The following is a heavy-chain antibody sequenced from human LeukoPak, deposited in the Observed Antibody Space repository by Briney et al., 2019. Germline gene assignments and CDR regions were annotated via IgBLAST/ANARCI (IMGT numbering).Heavy chain of an antibody. CDR2: ISHDGDTT. CDR1: GFTFSSYV. CDR3: APGKFDY. J-gene: IGHJ4*02. V-gene: IGHV3-64D*06. Sequence: SGGSLRLSCSASGFTFSSYVMHWVRQAPGKGLEYVSAISHDGDTTYYADSVKGRFTISRDNSENTLYLQMSSLRAEDTAVYYCAPGKFDYWGQGTLVTVSS.